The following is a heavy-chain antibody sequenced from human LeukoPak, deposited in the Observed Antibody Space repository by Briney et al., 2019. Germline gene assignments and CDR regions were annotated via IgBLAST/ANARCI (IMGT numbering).Heavy chain of an antibody. V-gene: IGHV1-18*01. Sequence: ASVKVSCKASGYTFTSYGISWVRQAPGQGLEWMGWISAYNGNTNYAQKLQGRVTMTTDTSTSTAYMELRSLRSDDTAVYYCAREYYDFWSGYFLYYYYYMDVWGKGTTVTVSS. D-gene: IGHD3-3*01. CDR2: ISAYNGNT. CDR1: GYTFTSYG. J-gene: IGHJ6*03. CDR3: AREYYDFWSGYFLYYYYYMDV.